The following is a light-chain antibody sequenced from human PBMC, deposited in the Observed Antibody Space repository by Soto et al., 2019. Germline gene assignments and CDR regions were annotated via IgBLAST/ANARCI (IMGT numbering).Light chain of an antibody. CDR3: QQYGFAWT. V-gene: IGKV3-20*01. CDR2: GAS. CDR1: QSVSSSY. Sequence: EIVLTQSPGTLSLSPGERATLSCRASQSVSSSYLAWYQQKPGQAPRLLIYGASSRATGIPDRFSGSGSGTDFTLTISRLEPEDFAVYYCQQYGFAWTFGQGTKV. J-gene: IGKJ1*01.